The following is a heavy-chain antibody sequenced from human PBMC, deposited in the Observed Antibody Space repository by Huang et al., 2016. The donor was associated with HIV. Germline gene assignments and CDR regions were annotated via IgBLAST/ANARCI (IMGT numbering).Heavy chain of an antibody. V-gene: IGHV3-11*04. D-gene: IGHD3-22*01. CDR3: ARGQTAYFDSSGYMDV. J-gene: IGHJ6*03. CDR2: ISGSGCTI. Sequence: QVQLVESGGALVKPGGSLRLSCAASGFTLNDNYMNWIRQVPGKGLEWVSYISGSGCTIYYADSVKGRFTISRDNAKNSVYLQMNSLRVEDTAVYFCARGQTAYFDSSGYMDVWGRGTTVTVAS. CDR1: GFTLNDNY.